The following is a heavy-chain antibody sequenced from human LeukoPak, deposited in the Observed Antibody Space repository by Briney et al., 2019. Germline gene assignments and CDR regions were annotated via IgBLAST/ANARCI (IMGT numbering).Heavy chain of an antibody. CDR1: GYTFTSYD. D-gene: IGHD6-6*01. Sequence: ASVKVSCKASGYTFTSYDINWVRQATGRGLEWMGWMNPNSGNTGYAQKLQGRVTMTRNTSISTAYMELSSLRSEDTAVYYCARNIAASGDDDYWGQGTLVTVSS. V-gene: IGHV1-8*01. CDR3: ARNIAASGDDDY. J-gene: IGHJ4*02. CDR2: MNPNSGNT.